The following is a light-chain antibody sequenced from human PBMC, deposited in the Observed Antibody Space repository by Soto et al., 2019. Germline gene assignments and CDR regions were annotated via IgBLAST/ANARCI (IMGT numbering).Light chain of an antibody. CDR2: DNT. CDR3: GTWDSGLSAGV. V-gene: IGLV1-51*01. Sequence: QSVLTQPPSVSAAPGQRVTISCSGGSSNIGNNYVSWYQQLPGTAPKLLIYDNTERPSGIPDRFSGSKSGTSATLGITGLQTGDEADYYCGTWDSGLSAGVFGGGTKLTVL. J-gene: IGLJ3*02. CDR1: SSNIGNNY.